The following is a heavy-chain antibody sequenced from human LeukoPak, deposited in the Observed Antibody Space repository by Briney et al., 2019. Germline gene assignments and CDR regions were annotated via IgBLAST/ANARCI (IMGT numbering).Heavy chain of an antibody. D-gene: IGHD3-22*01. Sequence: GGSLRLSCAASGFTFSSYRMNWVRQAPGKGLEWVSYISSSSSTTYYADSVKGRFTISRDNAKNSLYLQMNSLRDEDTAVYYCARDPEYYYVCSGYSRGAFDIWGPGTMVTVSS. V-gene: IGHV3-48*02. CDR2: ISSSSSTT. CDR1: GFTFSSYR. CDR3: ARDPEYYYVCSGYSRGAFDI. J-gene: IGHJ3*02.